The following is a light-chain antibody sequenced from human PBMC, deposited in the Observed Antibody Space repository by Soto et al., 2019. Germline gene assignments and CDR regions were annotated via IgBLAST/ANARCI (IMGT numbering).Light chain of an antibody. Sequence: QPVLTQPPSVSGAPGQRVTISCTGRSSNIGAGHDVHWYQQLPGTAPKLLIYANTTRPSGVPDRCSGSKSGSSASLAITGLQAEEEADYYCQSYDSSLSGYGFGTGTKLTVL. J-gene: IGLJ1*01. CDR2: ANT. CDR3: QSYDSSLSGYG. V-gene: IGLV1-40*01. CDR1: SSNIGAGHD.